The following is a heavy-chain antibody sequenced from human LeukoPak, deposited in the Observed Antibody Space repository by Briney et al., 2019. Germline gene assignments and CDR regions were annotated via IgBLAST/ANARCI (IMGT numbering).Heavy chain of an antibody. J-gene: IGHJ4*02. V-gene: IGHV4-59*01. CDR1: GGSISSYY. CDR3: ARELYSDYDLGY. Sequence: SETLSLTCTVSGGSISSYYWSWIRQPPGKGLEWIGYIYYSGSTNYNPSLKSRVTISVDTSKNQFSLKLSSVTAADTAVYYCARELYSDYDLGYWGQGTLVTVSS. D-gene: IGHD4-11*01. CDR2: IYYSGST.